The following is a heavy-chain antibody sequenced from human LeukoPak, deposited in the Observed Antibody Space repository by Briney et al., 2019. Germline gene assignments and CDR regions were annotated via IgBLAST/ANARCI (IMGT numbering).Heavy chain of an antibody. Sequence: SETLSLTCAVYGGSFSGYYWSWIRQPPGKGLEWIGEINHSGSTNYNPSLKSRVTISVDTSKNQFSLKLGSVTAADTAVYYCARETPSSIAARRTYYFDYWSQGTLVTVSS. CDR2: INHSGST. D-gene: IGHD6-6*01. CDR3: ARETPSSIAARRTYYFDY. V-gene: IGHV4-34*01. CDR1: GGSFSGYY. J-gene: IGHJ4*02.